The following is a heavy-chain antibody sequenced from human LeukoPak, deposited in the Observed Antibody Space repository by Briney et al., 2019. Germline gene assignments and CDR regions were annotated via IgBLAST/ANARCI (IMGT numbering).Heavy chain of an antibody. CDR1: GGSISSSSYY. CDR2: IYYNGST. Sequence: SETLSLTCTVSGGSISSSSYYWGWIRQPPGKGLEWIGSIYYNGSTYYNPSLKSRVTISVDTSKNQFSLKLSSVTAADTAVYYCAREDSGSYYNYYYFYMDVWGKGTTVTISS. D-gene: IGHD3-10*01. CDR3: AREDSGSYYNYYYFYMDV. J-gene: IGHJ6*03. V-gene: IGHV4-39*07.